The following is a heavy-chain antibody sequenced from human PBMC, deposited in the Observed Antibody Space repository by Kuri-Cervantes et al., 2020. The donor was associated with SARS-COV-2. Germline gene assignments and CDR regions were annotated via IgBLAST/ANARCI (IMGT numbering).Heavy chain of an antibody. J-gene: IGHJ4*02. Sequence: SCTVSGGSISSGSYYWSWIRQPAGKGLEWIGRIYTSGSTNYNPSLKSRVTISVDTSKNQFSLKLSSVTAADTAVYYCARATSTVIRYYFDYWGQGTLVTVSS. CDR3: ARATSTVIRYYFDY. D-gene: IGHD4-17*01. V-gene: IGHV4-61*02. CDR2: IYTSGST. CDR1: GGSISSGSYY.